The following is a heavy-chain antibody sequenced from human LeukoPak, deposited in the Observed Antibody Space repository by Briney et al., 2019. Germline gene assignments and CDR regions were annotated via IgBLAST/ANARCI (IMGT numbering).Heavy chain of an antibody. V-gene: IGHV4-31*03. Sequence: KPSQTLSLTCTVSGGSISSGGYYWSWIRQHPGKGLEWIGYIYYRGGTYYNPSLKSRVTISVDTSKNQFSLKLSSVTAADTAVYYCAREQRYCSSTSCHPNAFDIWGQGTMVTVSS. CDR2: IYYRGGT. CDR3: AREQRYCSSTSCHPNAFDI. D-gene: IGHD2-2*01. J-gene: IGHJ3*02. CDR1: GGSISSGGYY.